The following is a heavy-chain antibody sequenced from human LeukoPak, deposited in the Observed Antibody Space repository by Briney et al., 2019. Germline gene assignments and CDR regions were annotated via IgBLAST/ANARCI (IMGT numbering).Heavy chain of an antibody. J-gene: IGHJ2*01. CDR2: ISHDGKNK. D-gene: IGHD2-15*01. Sequence: PGGSLRLSRAASGFTIDKYGIHWVRQAPGKGLEWVALISHDGKNKFYADSVKGRFTISIDNAKNSLYLQMNSLRAEDMALYYCAKEARRYCSGGTCYRYFDLWGRGTLVTVSS. CDR1: GFTIDKYG. V-gene: IGHV3-30*02. CDR3: AKEARRYCSGGTCYRYFDL.